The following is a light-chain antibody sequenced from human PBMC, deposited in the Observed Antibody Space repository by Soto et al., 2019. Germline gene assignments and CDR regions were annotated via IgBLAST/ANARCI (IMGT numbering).Light chain of an antibody. CDR2: DVS. V-gene: IGLV2-14*01. Sequence: QSALTQPASVSGSPGQSITISCTGTSSDVGTSNYVSWYQQHPGKAHKLLIYDVSIWPSGVSNRFSGSKSGNTASLTISGLQAEDEADYYCSSYTSSSTVVFGGGTKLTVL. J-gene: IGLJ2*01. CDR3: SSYTSSSTVV. CDR1: SSDVGTSNY.